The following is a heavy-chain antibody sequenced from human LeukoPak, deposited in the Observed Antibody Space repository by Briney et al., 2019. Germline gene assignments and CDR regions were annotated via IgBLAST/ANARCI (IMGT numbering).Heavy chain of an antibody. J-gene: IGHJ4*02. CDR1: GFTFDDYA. CDR3: AKDAPRGAEAGVFDY. D-gene: IGHD6-19*01. CDR2: ISWNSGSI. Sequence: GGSLRLYCAASGFTFDDYAMHWVRQAPGKGLEWVSGISWNSGSIGYADSVKGRFTISRDNAKNSLYLQMNSLRAEDTALYYCAKDAPRGAEAGVFDYWGQGTLVTVSS. V-gene: IGHV3-9*01.